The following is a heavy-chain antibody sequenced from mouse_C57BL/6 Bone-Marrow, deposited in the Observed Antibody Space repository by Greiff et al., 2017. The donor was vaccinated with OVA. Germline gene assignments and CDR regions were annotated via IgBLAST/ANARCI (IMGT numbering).Heavy chain of an antibody. J-gene: IGHJ3*01. D-gene: IGHD2-12*01. Sequence: EVQGVESGGGLVKPGGSLKLSCAASGFTFSSYAMSWVRQTPEKRLEWVATISDGGSYTYYPDNVQGRFTISRDKAKNNLYLQMRHLKSEDTAMYYCARNELPWFAYWGQGTLVTVSA. CDR1: GFTFSSYA. CDR2: ISDGGSYT. CDR3: ARNELPWFAY. V-gene: IGHV5-4*01.